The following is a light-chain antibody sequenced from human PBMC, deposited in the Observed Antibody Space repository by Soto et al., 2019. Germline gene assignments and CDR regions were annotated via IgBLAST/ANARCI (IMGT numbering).Light chain of an antibody. J-gene: IGKJ1*01. CDR1: QSMNDW. CDR2: DAS. V-gene: IGKV1-5*01. Sequence: DTQMTQSPSTLSASVGDRVTITCRASQSMNDWLAWYQQKPGKAPKVLIYDASSLQSGVPSRFSGSGSGTEFTLTIDSLQSVDFAIYYCLRYNAFSQTFGQGTKVDIK. CDR3: LRYNAFSQT.